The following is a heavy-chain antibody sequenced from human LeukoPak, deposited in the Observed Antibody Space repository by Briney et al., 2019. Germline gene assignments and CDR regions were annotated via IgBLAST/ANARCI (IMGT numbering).Heavy chain of an antibody. CDR3: ASGSGSYRTPYYYMDV. CDR1: GFTVSSNY. CDR2: IYSGGST. Sequence: GGSLRLSCVASGFTVSSNYMSWVRQAPGKGLEWVSVIYSGGSTYYADSVKGRFTTSRDNSKNTLYLQMNSLRAEDTAVYYCASGSGSYRTPYYYMDVWGTGTTVTVSS. J-gene: IGHJ6*03. D-gene: IGHD3-10*01. V-gene: IGHV3-53*01.